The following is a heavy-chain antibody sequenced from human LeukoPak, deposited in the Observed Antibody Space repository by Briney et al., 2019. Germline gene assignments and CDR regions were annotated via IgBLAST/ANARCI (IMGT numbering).Heavy chain of an antibody. CDR1: GFTCYT. V-gene: IGHV3-23*01. CDR3: VKGRISEDGLDF. J-gene: IGHJ4*02. Sequence: GGSLRLSCAASGFTCYTMHWVRHAPGKGLEWVSLISGDGGSTYYADSVKGRFTISRDNSKNMLYLQMNSLRAEDTAVYYCVKGRISEDGLDFWGQGTLVTVSS. CDR2: ISGDGGST. D-gene: IGHD6-13*01.